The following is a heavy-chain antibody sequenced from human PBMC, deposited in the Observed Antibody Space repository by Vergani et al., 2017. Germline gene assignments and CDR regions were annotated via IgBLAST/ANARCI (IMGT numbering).Heavy chain of an antibody. V-gene: IGHV4-4*07. D-gene: IGHD3-9*01. J-gene: IGHJ4*02. CDR2: IYTSEST. CDR3: ARDISKYYDILTGYYYFDY. CDR1: GGSISLDY. Sequence: GERKEEGRGGGKKGETRSLTCIVFGGSISLDYWSWIRQPAGKGLEWIGRIYTSESTNYNPSLKSRVTMSVDTSKNQFSLKLSSVTAADTAVYYCARDISKYYDILTGYYYFDYWGQGTLVTVSS.